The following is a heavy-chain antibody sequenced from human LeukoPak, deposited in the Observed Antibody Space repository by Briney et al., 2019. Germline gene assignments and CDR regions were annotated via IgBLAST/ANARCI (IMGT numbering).Heavy chain of an antibody. CDR1: GFTFSSYW. J-gene: IGHJ4*02. CDR3: ARETNNSGFDY. V-gene: IGHV3-7*01. Sequence: GGSLRLSCAASGFTFSSYWMTWVRQAPGRGLEWVANINQDGTEKYYVDSVKGRFTISRDNAKNSLYLQINSLRAEDTAVYYCARETNNSGFDYWGQGTLVTVSS. CDR2: INQDGTEK. D-gene: IGHD1/OR15-1a*01.